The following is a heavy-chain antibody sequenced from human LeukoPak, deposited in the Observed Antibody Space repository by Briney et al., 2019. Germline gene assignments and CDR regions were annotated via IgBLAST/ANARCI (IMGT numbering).Heavy chain of an antibody. CDR3: ARVEEYDISTGFDY. V-gene: IGHV3-20*04. D-gene: IGHD3-9*01. J-gene: IGHJ4*02. CDR1: GFTFDDYG. Sequence: GGSLRLSCAASGFTFDDYGMSGVRQAPGKGLEWVSGINWNGGSTGYADSVKGRFTISRDNAKNSLYLQMNSLRAEDTAVYYCARVEEYDISTGFDYWGQGTLVTVSS. CDR2: INWNGGST.